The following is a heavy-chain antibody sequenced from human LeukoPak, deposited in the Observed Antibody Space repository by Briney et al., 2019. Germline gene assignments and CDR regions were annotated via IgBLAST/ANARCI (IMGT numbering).Heavy chain of an antibody. V-gene: IGHV3-7*04. J-gene: IGHJ4*02. Sequence: GGSLRLSCAASGFTFSSHWMTWVRQAPGKGLEWVANIREDGSEKYYVDSVKGRFTISRDNAKNSLYLQMSSLRVEDTAVYYCARARIDHWGQGTLVTGSS. D-gene: IGHD1-14*01. CDR1: GFTFSSHW. CDR2: IREDGSEK. CDR3: ARARIDH.